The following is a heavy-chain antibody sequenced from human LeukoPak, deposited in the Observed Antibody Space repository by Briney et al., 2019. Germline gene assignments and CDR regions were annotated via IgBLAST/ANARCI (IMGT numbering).Heavy chain of an antibody. CDR1: GFTFSSYS. CDR3: ARDRGRGYSGYDKDS. Sequence: GGPLRLSCAACGFTFSSYSMNWVRQAPGKGLEGVSYISSSSSTIYYADAVKRRFTISRDNAKNSLYLQMNSLRAKDKAVYYCARDRGRGYSGYDKDSWGQGDLVTVSS. D-gene: IGHD5-12*01. V-gene: IGHV3-48*04. J-gene: IGHJ4*02. CDR2: ISSSSSTI.